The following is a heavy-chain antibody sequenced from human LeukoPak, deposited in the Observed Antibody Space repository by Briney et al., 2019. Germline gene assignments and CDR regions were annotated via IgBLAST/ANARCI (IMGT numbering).Heavy chain of an antibody. J-gene: IGHJ4*02. CDR2: IYGDNT. CDR1: GFTVSSNS. D-gene: IGHD4/OR15-4a*01. V-gene: IGHV3-53*01. CDR3: ARRAGAYSHPYDY. Sequence: RGSLRLSCTVSGFTVSSNSMSWVRQAPGKGLKWVSFIYGDNTHYSDSVKGRFTISRDNSKNTLYLQMNSLRAEDTAVYYCARRAGAYSHPYDYWGQGTLVTVSS.